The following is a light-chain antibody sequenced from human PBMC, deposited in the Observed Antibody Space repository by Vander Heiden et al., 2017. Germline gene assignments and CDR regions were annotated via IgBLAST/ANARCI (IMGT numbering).Light chain of an antibody. J-gene: IGLJ2*01. CDR3: SSYTTSKTVI. CDR1: SSDIGRYTF. CDR2: DVS. V-gene: IGLV2-14*03. Sequence: QSALTHPAAVSGSPGRSITISCTGTSSDIGRYTFVSWYQQHPGKAPKLFIYDVSHRPSGVSDRFSGSRAGNTASLSISGLQPEDEASYYGSSYTTSKTVIFGGGTELTVL.